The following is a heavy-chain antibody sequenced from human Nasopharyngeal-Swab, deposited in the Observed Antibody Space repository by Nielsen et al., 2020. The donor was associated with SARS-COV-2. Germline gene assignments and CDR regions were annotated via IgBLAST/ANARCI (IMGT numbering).Heavy chain of an antibody. Sequence: SETLSLTYTVSGGSISSYYWSWIRQPAGKGLEWIGRIYTSGSTNYNPSLKSRVTMSVDTSKNQFSLKLSSVTAADTAVYYCARDSSSWYPNAPFDYWGQGTLVTVSS. CDR1: GGSISSYY. CDR2: IYTSGST. CDR3: ARDSSSWYPNAPFDY. J-gene: IGHJ4*02. D-gene: IGHD6-13*01. V-gene: IGHV4-4*07.